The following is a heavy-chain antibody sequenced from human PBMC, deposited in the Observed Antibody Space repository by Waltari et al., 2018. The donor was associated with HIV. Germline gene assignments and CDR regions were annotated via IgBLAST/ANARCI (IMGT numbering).Heavy chain of an antibody. J-gene: IGHJ6*02. D-gene: IGHD4-17*01. CDR1: GYTFTGYY. V-gene: IGHV1-2*06. CDR3: GREGARMTTMIYYCYGMDV. Sequence: QAQLVQSGAEVKKPGASVKVSCKASGYTFTGYYMHWVRQAPGQGLEWTGRNSRSSGETDYAQQVQGRGTMTRDTSVSTAYMELSRLRSDDTAVYYCGREGARMTTMIYYCYGMDVWGQGTTVTVSS. CDR2: NSRSSGET.